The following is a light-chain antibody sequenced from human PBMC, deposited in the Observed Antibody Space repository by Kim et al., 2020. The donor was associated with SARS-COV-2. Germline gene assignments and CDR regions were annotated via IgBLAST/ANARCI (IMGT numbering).Light chain of an antibody. CDR2: GKN. CDR1: SLRSYY. CDR3: NSRDSSGNHWV. Sequence: ALGQHVRITCQGDSLRSYYASWYQHKPGQDPVLVIYGKNNRPSGIPDRFSGSSSGNTASLTITGAQAEDEADYYCNSRDSSGNHWVFGGGTQLTVL. V-gene: IGLV3-19*01. J-gene: IGLJ3*02.